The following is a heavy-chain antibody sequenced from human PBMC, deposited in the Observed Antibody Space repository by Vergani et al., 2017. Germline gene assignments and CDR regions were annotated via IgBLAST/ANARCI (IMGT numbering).Heavy chain of an antibody. Sequence: QVQVVQSGAEVKKSGASVKVSCKTSGYTFSNYYMHWVRQAPGQGLEWMGIINPSGGHTNYAQKFQGRVTMTRDTSTRTVYIEMRSLRSEDTDIYYCARGDYGILTGYRYWGQGTLVTVSA. D-gene: IGHD3-9*01. CDR1: GYTFSNYY. CDR2: INPSGGHT. CDR3: ARGDYGILTGYRY. J-gene: IGHJ4*02. V-gene: IGHV1-46*03.